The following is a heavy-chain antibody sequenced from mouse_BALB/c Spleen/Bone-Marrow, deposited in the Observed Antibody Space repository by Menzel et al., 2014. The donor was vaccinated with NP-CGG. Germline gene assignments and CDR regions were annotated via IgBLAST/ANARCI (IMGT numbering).Heavy chain of an antibody. CDR3: AMYYYGSSLFAY. CDR1: GFNIKDTY. Sequence: EVQGVESGAELVKPGASVRLSCTASGFNIKDTYMHWVKQRPEQGLEWIGRIDPANGNTKYDPKFQGKATITADTSSNTANLQLSSLTSEDTAVYYCAMYYYGSSLFAYWGQGTLVTVSA. J-gene: IGHJ3*01. D-gene: IGHD1-1*01. CDR2: IDPANGNT. V-gene: IGHV14-3*02.